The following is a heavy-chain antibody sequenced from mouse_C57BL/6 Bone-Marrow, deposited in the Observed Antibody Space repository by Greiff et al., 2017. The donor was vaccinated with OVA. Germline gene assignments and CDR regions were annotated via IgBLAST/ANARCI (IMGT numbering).Heavy chain of an antibody. CDR1: GFTFTDYY. CDR3: ARCLLAGYFDY. J-gene: IGHJ2*01. Sequence: EVQGVESGPVLVKPGPSVKISCKASGFTFTDYYMHWVKQSHGKSLEWIGLVYPYNGGTSYNQKFKGKATLTVDTSSSTAYMELNSLTSEDSAVDYGARCLLAGYFDYWGQGTTLTVSS. V-gene: IGHV1-36*01. D-gene: IGHD6-5*01. CDR2: VYPYNGGT.